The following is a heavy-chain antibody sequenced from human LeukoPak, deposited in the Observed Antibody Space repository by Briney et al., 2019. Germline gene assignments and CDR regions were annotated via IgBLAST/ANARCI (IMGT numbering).Heavy chain of an antibody. CDR1: DGSISSSSYY. CDR2: LYYSGST. CDR3: ARHHFTGITDAFDI. J-gene: IGHJ3*02. Sequence: SETLSLTCTVSDGSISSSSYYWGWIRQPPGKGLEWIGSLYYSGSTYYNPSLKSRVTISVDTSKNQFSLKLTSVTATDTAVFYCARHHFTGITDAFDIWGQGTMVTVSS. D-gene: IGHD3-10*01. V-gene: IGHV4-39*01.